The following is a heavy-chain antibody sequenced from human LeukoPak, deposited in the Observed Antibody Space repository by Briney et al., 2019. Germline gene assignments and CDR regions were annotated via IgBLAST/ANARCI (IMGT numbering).Heavy chain of an antibody. CDR3: ARRRGLSGYSRVVDY. Sequence: ASVKVSCKASGYTLTSYYMHWVRQAPGQGLEWMGVFNPSGGSTSYAQKLQGRVTMTRDTSTRTVYMELSSLRSEDTAVYYCARRRGLSGYSRVVDYWGQGTLVTVSS. D-gene: IGHD3-9*01. J-gene: IGHJ4*02. CDR1: GYTLTSYY. CDR2: FNPSGGST. V-gene: IGHV1-46*01.